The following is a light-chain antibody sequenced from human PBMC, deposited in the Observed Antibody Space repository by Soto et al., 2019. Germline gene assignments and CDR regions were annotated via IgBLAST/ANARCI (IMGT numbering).Light chain of an antibody. CDR1: QSVSSSY. CDR3: QQYGSSRT. CDR2: GAS. Sequence: IELTQSRGTLSLSPGERSTLSCMAVQSVSSSYLAWYQQNPGQAPRLLIYGASSRATGIPDRFSGSGSGTDFTLTISRLEPEDFPVYYCQQYGSSRTFGQGTKVGIK. V-gene: IGKV3-20*01. J-gene: IGKJ1*01.